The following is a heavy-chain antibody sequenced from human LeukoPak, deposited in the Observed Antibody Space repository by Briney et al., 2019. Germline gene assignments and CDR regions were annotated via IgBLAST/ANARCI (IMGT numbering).Heavy chain of an antibody. CDR2: IASAGRGAT. V-gene: IGHV3-23*01. Sequence: GSLRLSCAASGFTFSTYDMSWVRQAPGKGLEWVATIASAGRGATYYADSVKGRFTVSTDKSKKTLYLQMNSLRAEDTAVYYCAKDRSFVGAYDAFDIWGQGTMVTVSS. CDR3: AKDRSFVGAYDAFDI. CDR1: GFTFSTYD. J-gene: IGHJ3*02. D-gene: IGHD1-26*01.